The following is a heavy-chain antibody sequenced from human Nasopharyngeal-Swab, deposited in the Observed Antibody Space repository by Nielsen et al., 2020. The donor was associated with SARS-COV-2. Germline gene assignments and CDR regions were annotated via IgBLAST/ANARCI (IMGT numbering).Heavy chain of an antibody. V-gene: IGHV3-23*01. D-gene: IGHD3-3*01. J-gene: IGHJ6*03. Sequence: GGSLRLSCAASGFTFSSYAMSWVRKAPGKGLEWVSAISGSGGSTYYADSVKGRFTISRDNSKNTLYLQMNSLRAEETAVYYCSKAPSSFLEWLGSRNYYMDVWGKGTTVTVSS. CDR1: GFTFSSYA. CDR3: SKAPSSFLEWLGSRNYYMDV. CDR2: ISGSGGST.